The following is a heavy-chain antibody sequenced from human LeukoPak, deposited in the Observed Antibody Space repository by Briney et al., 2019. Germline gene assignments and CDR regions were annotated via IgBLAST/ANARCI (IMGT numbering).Heavy chain of an antibody. D-gene: IGHD1-26*01. CDR1: GFTFSSYA. CDR3: AKDLSAYSAGKQFDY. V-gene: IGHV3-23*01. Sequence: PGGSLRLSCAASGFTFSSYAMSWVRQAPGKGLEWVSVISGSGRSTDYADSVKGRLTISRDSSKNTLYLQMNSLRAEDTAVYYCAKDLSAYSAGKQFDYWGQGTLVTVSP. J-gene: IGHJ4*02. CDR2: ISGSGRST.